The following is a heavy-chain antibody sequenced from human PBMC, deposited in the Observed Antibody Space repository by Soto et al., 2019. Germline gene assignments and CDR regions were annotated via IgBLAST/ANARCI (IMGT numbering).Heavy chain of an antibody. V-gene: IGHV3-74*01. Sequence: PGGSLRLSCAASGFTFSSYWMHWVRQAPGKGLVWVSRINSDGSSTSYADSAKGRFTISRDTAKNTLYLQMNSLRAEDTAVYYCARDRSSSVYFYYYGMDVWGQGTTVTVSS. D-gene: IGHD6-6*01. J-gene: IGHJ6*02. CDR2: INSDGSST. CDR3: ARDRSSSVYFYYYGMDV. CDR1: GFTFSSYW.